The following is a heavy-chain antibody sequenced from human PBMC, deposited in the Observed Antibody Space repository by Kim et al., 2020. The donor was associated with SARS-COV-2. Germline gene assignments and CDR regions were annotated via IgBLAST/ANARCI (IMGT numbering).Heavy chain of an antibody. V-gene: IGHV3-23*01. Sequence: GGSLRLSCAVSGFTFSTYAMSWVRQAPGKGLEWVSVISGSGGSTYYADSVKGRFTISRDNSKNTLYLQMNSLRAEDMAVYYCARTRGKAAAGRNYYFDYWGQGTLVTVSS. J-gene: IGHJ4*02. CDR2: ISGSGGST. CDR3: ARTRGKAAAGRNYYFDY. CDR1: GFTFSTYA. D-gene: IGHD6-13*01.